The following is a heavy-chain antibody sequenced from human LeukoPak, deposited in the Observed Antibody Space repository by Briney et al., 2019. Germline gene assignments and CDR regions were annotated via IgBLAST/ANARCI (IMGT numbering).Heavy chain of an antibody. CDR2: INHSGST. Sequence: SETLSLTCGVYGGSFSGYYWSWIRQPPGKGLEWIGEINHSGSTNYNPSLKSRVTISVDTSKNQFSLKLSSVTAADTAVYYCARGLGSRFYYDSSGYYQYWGQGTLVTVSS. CDR1: GGSFSGYY. CDR3: ARGLGSRFYYDSSGYYQY. J-gene: IGHJ4*02. V-gene: IGHV4-34*01. D-gene: IGHD3-22*01.